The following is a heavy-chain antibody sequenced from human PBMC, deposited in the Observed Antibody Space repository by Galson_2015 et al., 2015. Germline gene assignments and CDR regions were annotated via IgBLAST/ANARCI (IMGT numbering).Heavy chain of an antibody. CDR3: AKGGHKLLLDAFDI. CDR1: GFTFSSYG. V-gene: IGHV3-30*18. J-gene: IGHJ3*02. CDR2: ISYDGSNK. D-gene: IGHD2-2*01. Sequence: ALRLSCAASGFTFSSYGMHWVRQAPGTGLEWVAVISYDGSNKYYADSVEGRFTISRDSSKNTLYLQMNSLRAEDTAVYYCAKGGHKLLLDAFDIWGQGTMVTVSS.